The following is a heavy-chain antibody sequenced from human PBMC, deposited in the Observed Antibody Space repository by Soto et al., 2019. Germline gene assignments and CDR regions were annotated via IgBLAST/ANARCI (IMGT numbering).Heavy chain of an antibody. CDR1: GFSFTSSGMG. CDR3: AHSALSYPSRGYSLDHAFEI. J-gene: IGHJ3*02. V-gene: IGHV2-5*02. Sequence: QITLKESGPTVVKPTQTLTLTCTFSGFSFTSSGMGVGWIRQPPGKALEWLALIYWDDDRRYSPSLKNRLTITKDPSKNQVVLTTTTMRPVDTATSYCAHSALSYPSRGYSLDHAFEIWGQGTVVTVSS. CDR2: IYWDDDR. D-gene: IGHD3-22*01.